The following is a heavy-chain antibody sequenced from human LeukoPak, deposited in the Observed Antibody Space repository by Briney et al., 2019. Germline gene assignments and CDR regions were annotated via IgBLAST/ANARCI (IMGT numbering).Heavy chain of an antibody. Sequence: GGTLRLSCTASTLTFNEYGMSWVRRAPGKGVEGVADIKQDGSEKYHVESVKGRFTISRDNAKNSLYLQMNSLRAEDTAVYYCASRAGYTGSWSAFDYWGQGTLVTVSS. D-gene: IGHD6-13*01. J-gene: IGHJ4*02. CDR3: ASRAGYTGSWSAFDY. V-gene: IGHV3-7*05. CDR2: IKQDGSEK. CDR1: TLTFNEYG.